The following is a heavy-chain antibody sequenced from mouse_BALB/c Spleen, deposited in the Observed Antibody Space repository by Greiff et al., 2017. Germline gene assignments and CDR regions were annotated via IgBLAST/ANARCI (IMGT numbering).Heavy chain of an antibody. Sequence: EVKVVESGGGLVKPGGSLKLSCAASGFTFSSYAMSWVRQSPEKRLEWVAEISSGGSYTYYPDTVTGRFTISRDNAKNTLYLEMSSLRSEDTAMYYCARDTGITTASMDYWGQGTSVTVSS. J-gene: IGHJ4*01. CDR2: ISSGGSYT. CDR1: GFTFSSYA. CDR3: ARDTGITTASMDY. V-gene: IGHV5-9-4*01. D-gene: IGHD1-2*01.